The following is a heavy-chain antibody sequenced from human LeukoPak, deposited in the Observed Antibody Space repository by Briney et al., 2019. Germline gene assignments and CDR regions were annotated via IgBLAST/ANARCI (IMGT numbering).Heavy chain of an antibody. V-gene: IGHV4-34*01. CDR3: AGLNYDILTGYHDFYYYYGMDV. D-gene: IGHD3-9*01. Sequence: PSETLSLTCAVYGGSFSGYYWSWIRQPPGKGREWIGEINHSGSTNYNPSLKSRVTISVDTSKNQCSLKLSSVTAADTAVYYCAGLNYDILTGYHDFYYYYGMDVWGQGTTVTVSS. CDR2: INHSGST. J-gene: IGHJ6*02. CDR1: GGSFSGYY.